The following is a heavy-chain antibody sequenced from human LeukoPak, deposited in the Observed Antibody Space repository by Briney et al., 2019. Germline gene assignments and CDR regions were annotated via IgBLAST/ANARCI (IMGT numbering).Heavy chain of an antibody. J-gene: IGHJ3*01. CDR2: INHSGST. Sequence: SETLSLTCAVYGGSFSGYYWSWIRQPPGKGLEWIGEINHSGSTNYNPPLKSRVTISVDTSKNQFSLKLSSVTAADTAVYYCARGLRGRTSHWGQGTMVTVSS. V-gene: IGHV4-34*01. CDR3: ARGLRGRTSH. D-gene: IGHD1-14*01. CDR1: GGSFSGYY.